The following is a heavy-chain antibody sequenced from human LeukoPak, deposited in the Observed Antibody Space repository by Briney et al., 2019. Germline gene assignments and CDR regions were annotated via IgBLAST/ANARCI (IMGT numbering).Heavy chain of an antibody. CDR2: INPNGGGT. Sequence: ASVKVSCKASGYTFTGYYMHWVRQAPGQGLEWMGWINPNGGGTNYAQKFQGRVTMTGDTSITTAYMELSRLRSDDTAVYYCARGKYSYGSFDSWGQGTLVTVSS. D-gene: IGHD5-18*01. CDR3: ARGKYSYGSFDS. J-gene: IGHJ4*02. V-gene: IGHV1-2*02. CDR1: GYTFTGYY.